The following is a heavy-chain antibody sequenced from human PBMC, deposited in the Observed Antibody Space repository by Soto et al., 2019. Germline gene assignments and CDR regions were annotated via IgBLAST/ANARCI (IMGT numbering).Heavy chain of an antibody. CDR1: GGSFSGYY. D-gene: IGHD2-15*01. J-gene: IGHJ4*02. CDR3: ARVPRRRYCSGGSCYSYYFDY. V-gene: IGHV4-34*01. Sequence: SETLSLTCAVYGGSFSGYYWSWIRQPPGKGLEWIGEINHSGSTNYNPSLKSRVTISVDTSKNQFSLKLSSVTAADTAVYYCARVPRRRYCSGGSCYSYYFDYWGQGTLVTVTS. CDR2: INHSGST.